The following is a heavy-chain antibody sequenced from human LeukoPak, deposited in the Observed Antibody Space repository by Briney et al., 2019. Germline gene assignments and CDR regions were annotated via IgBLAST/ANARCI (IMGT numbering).Heavy chain of an antibody. J-gene: IGHJ5*02. CDR3: ARGMVGLAADGNWFDP. V-gene: IGHV1-18*01. Sequence: GASVKVSCKASGYTFSSYGISWVRQAPGQGLEWMGWSSTYNANTKYAQKVQGRVTMTTDTSTTTAYMEVRSLRSDDTAVYYCARGMVGLAADGNWFDPWGQGTLVTVSS. CDR1: GYTFSSYG. D-gene: IGHD6-13*01. CDR2: SSTYNANT.